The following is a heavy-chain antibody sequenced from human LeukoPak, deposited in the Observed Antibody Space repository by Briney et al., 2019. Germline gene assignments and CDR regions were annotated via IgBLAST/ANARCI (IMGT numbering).Heavy chain of an antibody. J-gene: IGHJ4*02. CDR3: ARGNDYGDHVGIYFDS. V-gene: IGHV3-7*03. CDR1: GFTFGSYW. Sequence: PGGSLRLSCAASGFTFGSYWMGWVRQAPGKGLEWVANIKQDESEKYYVDSVKGRFSISRDNARNSLYLQINSLRAEDTAVYHCARGNDYGDHVGIYFDSWGQGTLVTVSS. CDR2: IKQDESEK. D-gene: IGHD4-17*01.